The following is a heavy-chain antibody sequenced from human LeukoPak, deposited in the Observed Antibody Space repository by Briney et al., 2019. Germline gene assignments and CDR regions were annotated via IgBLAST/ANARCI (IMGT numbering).Heavy chain of an antibody. J-gene: IGHJ4*02. Sequence: SETLSLTCTVSGGSISSYYWSWIRQPPGKGLEWIGYIYYSGSTNYNPSLKSRVTISVDTSKNQFSLKLSSVTAADTAVYYCARLSSSWYLRPHVFDYWGQGTLVTVSS. CDR3: ARLSSSWYLRPHVFDY. CDR2: IYYSGST. V-gene: IGHV4-59*01. CDR1: GGSISSYY. D-gene: IGHD6-13*01.